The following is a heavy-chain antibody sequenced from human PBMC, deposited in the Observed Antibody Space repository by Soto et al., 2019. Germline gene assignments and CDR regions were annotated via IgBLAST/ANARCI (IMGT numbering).Heavy chain of an antibody. Sequence: SETLSLTCTVSGGSISSYYWSWIRQPPGKGLEWIGYIYYSGSTNYNPSLKSRVTISVDTSKNQFSLKLSSVTAADTAVYYCARGWGSYYYYMDVWGKGTTVTVSS. CDR3: ARGWGSYYYYMDV. CDR1: GGSISSYY. D-gene: IGHD7-27*01. CDR2: IYYSGST. V-gene: IGHV4-59*01. J-gene: IGHJ6*03.